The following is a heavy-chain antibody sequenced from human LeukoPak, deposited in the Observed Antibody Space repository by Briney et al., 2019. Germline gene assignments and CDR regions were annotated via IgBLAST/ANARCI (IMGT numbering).Heavy chain of an antibody. Sequence: GGSLRLSCAASGFTFSSYAMSWVRQAPGKGLEWVSAISGSGGSTYYADSVKGRFTISRDNSKNTLYLQMNSLRAEDTAVYYCAKGYYDSSGYYLPVDYWGQGTLVTVSP. D-gene: IGHD3-22*01. CDR3: AKGYYDSSGYYLPVDY. CDR2: ISGSGGST. J-gene: IGHJ4*02. V-gene: IGHV3-23*01. CDR1: GFTFSSYA.